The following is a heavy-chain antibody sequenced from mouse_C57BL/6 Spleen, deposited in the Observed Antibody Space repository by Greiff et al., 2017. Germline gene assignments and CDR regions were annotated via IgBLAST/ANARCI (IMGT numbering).Heavy chain of an antibody. CDR2: IYPGDGDT. CDR3: AIYDYDVGYFDV. J-gene: IGHJ1*03. Sequence: VKLQESGAELVKPGASVKISCKASGYAFSSYWMNWVKQRPGKGLEWIGQIYPGDGDTNYNGKFKGKATLTADKSSSTAYMQLSSLTSEDSAVYFCAIYDYDVGYFDVWGTGTTVTVSS. D-gene: IGHD2-4*01. V-gene: IGHV1-80*01. CDR1: GYAFSSYW.